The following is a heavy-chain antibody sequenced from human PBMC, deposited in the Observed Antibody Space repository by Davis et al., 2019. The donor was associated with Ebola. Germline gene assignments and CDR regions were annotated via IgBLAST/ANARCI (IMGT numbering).Heavy chain of an antibody. V-gene: IGHV1-2*06. D-gene: IGHD2-2*01. CDR1: RYTFKSYV. CDR3: ARVPGGHIVVVPAALYGMDV. CDR2: INPNSGGT. J-gene: IGHJ6*04. Sequence: ASVKVSCKASRYTFKSYVMDWVRQAPGQGLEWMGRINPNSGGTNYAQKFQGRVTMTRDTSISTAYMELSRLRSDDTAVYYCARVPGGHIVVVPAALYGMDVWGKGTTVTVSS.